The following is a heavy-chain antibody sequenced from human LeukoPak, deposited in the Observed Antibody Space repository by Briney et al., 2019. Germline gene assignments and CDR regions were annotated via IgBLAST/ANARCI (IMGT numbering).Heavy chain of an antibody. CDR1: XFTFSSYA. J-gene: IGHJ4*02. CDR3: AKGYYDYVWGSYYFDY. CDR2: ISXSVLTT. D-gene: IGHD3-16*01. V-gene: IGHV3-23*01. Sequence: GGSLXXXXXAXXFTFSSYAXSWVRQAPGKGLEXVXAISXSVLTTSYAYSLKGRFTISRDNSSDTLYLQMNSLRAEDTAVYYCAKGYYDYVWGSYYFDYWGQGTLVTVSS.